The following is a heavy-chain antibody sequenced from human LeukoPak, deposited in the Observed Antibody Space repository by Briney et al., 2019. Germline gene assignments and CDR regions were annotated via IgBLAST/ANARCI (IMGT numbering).Heavy chain of an antibody. CDR3: AKDPPTIFRVDLVDY. CDR1: GFTFRRYA. D-gene: IGHD3-3*01. Sequence: PGGSLRLSCAASGFTFRRYAMSWVRHNTYYADSVKGRFTISRDNSKNTLYLQMNSLRAEDTAVYYCAKDPPTIFRVDLVDYWGQGTLVTVSS. J-gene: IGHJ4*02. V-gene: IGHV3-23*01. CDR2: NT.